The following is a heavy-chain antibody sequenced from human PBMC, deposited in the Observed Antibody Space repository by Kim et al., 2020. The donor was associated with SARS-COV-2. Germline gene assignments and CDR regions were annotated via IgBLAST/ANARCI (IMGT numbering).Heavy chain of an antibody. J-gene: IGHJ3*02. D-gene: IGHD6-13*01. V-gene: IGHV3-13*01. Sequence: PGSLKGRVTISRENAKNSLYLQMNSLRAGDTAVYYCARGYSSSWYWAFDIWGQGTMVTVSS. CDR3: ARGYSSSWYWAFDI.